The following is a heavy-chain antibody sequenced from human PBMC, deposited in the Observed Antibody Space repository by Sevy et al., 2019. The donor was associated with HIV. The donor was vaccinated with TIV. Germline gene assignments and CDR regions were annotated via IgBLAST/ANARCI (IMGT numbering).Heavy chain of an antibody. V-gene: IGHV4-61*02. CDR3: ARADGDGYNYGYFDS. J-gene: IGHJ4*02. Sequence: SETLSLTCTVSGGSIRSGRYYWTWIRQPAGKGLEWVGRIFPSGGSDFHPSMMSRVSMSIDTSKKQFSLRLTSVTAADTAIYYCARADGDGYNYGYFDSWGPGTLVTVSS. D-gene: IGHD5-12*01. CDR1: GGSIRSGRYY. CDR2: IFPSGGS.